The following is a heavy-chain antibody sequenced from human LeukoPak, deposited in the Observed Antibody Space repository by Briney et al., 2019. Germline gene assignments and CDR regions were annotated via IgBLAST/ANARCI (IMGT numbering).Heavy chain of an antibody. J-gene: IGHJ3*02. CDR3: ARPYDYGDYGAAFDI. CDR2: IYYSGST. V-gene: IGHV4-39*01. CDR1: GGSISSSSYY. D-gene: IGHD4-17*01. Sequence: PSETLSLTCTVSGGSISSSSYYWGWIRQPPGKGLEWIGSIYYSGSTYYNPSLKSRVTISVDTSKNQFSLKLSSVTAADTAVYYCARPYDYGDYGAAFDIWGQGTMVTVSS.